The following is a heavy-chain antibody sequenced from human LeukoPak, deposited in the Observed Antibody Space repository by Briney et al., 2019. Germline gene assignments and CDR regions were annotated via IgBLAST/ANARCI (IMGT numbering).Heavy chain of an antibody. D-gene: IGHD3-9*01. J-gene: IGHJ4*02. CDR3: ARVLHFDWLLYY. CDR2: ISDDGSNT. CDR1: GFTLSSFG. V-gene: IGHV3-30*03. Sequence: GRSLRLSCTASGFTLSSFGMHWVRQAPGKGLEWVAVISDDGSNTYYADSVKGRFTIPRDNSKNSLYLQMNSLRAEDTAVYFCARVLHFDWLLYYWGQGTLVTVSS.